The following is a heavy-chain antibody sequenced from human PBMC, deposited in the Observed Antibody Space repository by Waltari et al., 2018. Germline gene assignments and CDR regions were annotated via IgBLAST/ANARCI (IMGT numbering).Heavy chain of an antibody. CDR1: GFTFSTYW. J-gene: IGHJ6*02. CDR2: IKPDGSDK. CDR3: VRGDV. V-gene: IGHV3-7*04. Sequence: EVQLVESGGGLVQPGGYLRLYCAASGFTFSTYWMGWVRQAPGKGLGWVANIKPDGSDKYYLDSVKGRFTISRDTGKNSLYLQMNSLRAEDTAVYYCVRGDVWGQGTTVTVSS.